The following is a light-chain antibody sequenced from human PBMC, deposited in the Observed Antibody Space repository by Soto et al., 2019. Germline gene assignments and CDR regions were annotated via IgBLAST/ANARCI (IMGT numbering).Light chain of an antibody. J-gene: IGKJ4*01. CDR2: GAS. CDR1: QSVSSSY. CDR3: QQYGSSRALT. Sequence: EIVLTQSPGTLSLSPGERATLSCRASQSVSSSYLAWYQQKPAQPPRLLIYGASNRATGIPDRFSGSGSGTDFTLTISRLEPEDFAVYYCQQYGSSRALTFGGGTKVDIK. V-gene: IGKV3-20*01.